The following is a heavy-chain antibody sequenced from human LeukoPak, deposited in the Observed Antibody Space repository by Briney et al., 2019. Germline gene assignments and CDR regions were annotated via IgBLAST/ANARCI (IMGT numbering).Heavy chain of an antibody. CDR1: GGSISSGSYY. CDR3: ARLYDSSGYLSLDY. J-gene: IGHJ4*02. D-gene: IGHD3-22*01. Sequence: SRTLSLTCTVSGGSISSGSYYWSWIRQPAGKGLEWIGRIYTSGSTNYNPSLKSRVTISVDTSKNQFSLKLSSVTAADTAVYYCARLYDSSGYLSLDYWGQGTLVTVSS. CDR2: IYTSGST. V-gene: IGHV4-61*02.